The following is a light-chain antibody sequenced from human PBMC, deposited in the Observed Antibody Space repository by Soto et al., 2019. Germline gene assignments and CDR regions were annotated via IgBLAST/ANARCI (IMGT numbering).Light chain of an antibody. V-gene: IGKV3-15*01. J-gene: IGKJ1*01. CDR2: GAS. CDR3: QQYGRSPT. Sequence: EIVMTQSPATLSVSPGERATLSCRASQSVSNNLAWYQQKPGQAPRLRIYGASSRATGIPARFSGSGSGTEFILTISRLEPEDFVVYYCQQYGRSPTFGQGTKVDI. CDR1: QSVSNN.